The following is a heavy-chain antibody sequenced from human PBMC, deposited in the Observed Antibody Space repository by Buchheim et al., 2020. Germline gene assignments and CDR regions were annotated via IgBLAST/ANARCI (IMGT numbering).Heavy chain of an antibody. V-gene: IGHV1-46*03. J-gene: IGHJ6*02. D-gene: IGHD2-15*01. CDR1: GYTFTGNY. CDR2: INPSGGST. CDR3: ARDLFSGDEANYYYYGMDV. Sequence: QVQLVQSGAEVKKPGASVKVSCKASGYTFTGNYDHCVRLAPGQGLEWMGIINPSGGSTNYAQKFQGRVTMARDTSTSTVYMELSSLRSEDTAVYYCARDLFSGDEANYYYYGMDVWGQGTT.